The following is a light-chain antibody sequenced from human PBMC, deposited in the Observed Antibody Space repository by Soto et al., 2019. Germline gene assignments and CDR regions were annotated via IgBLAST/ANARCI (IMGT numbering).Light chain of an antibody. CDR1: SSNIGSNT. Sequence: QAVVTQPPSASGTPGQRVTISCSGSSSNIGSNTVNWYQQLPGTAPKLLIYSNNQRPSGVPDRFSGSKSGTSASLAIRGLQSEDEADYYCAAWDDNLNGVVFGGGTKLTVL. CDR3: AAWDDNLNGVV. V-gene: IGLV1-44*01. CDR2: SNN. J-gene: IGLJ2*01.